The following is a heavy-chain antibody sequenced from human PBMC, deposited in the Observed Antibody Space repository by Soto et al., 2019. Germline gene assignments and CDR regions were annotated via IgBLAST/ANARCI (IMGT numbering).Heavy chain of an antibody. CDR1: GGSISPYF. D-gene: IGHD3-22*01. Sequence: SETLSLTCSVYGGSISPYFWSWIRKPAGKGLEWIGRIYYTGSTNYNPPLKSRVSMSLDRARNQISLKVNFLTAADTAVYYCAREGGYFDSSGSGVYHYYGVDVWGRGTTVTVSS. CDR2: IYYTGST. J-gene: IGHJ6*02. V-gene: IGHV4-4*07. CDR3: AREGGYFDSSGSGVYHYYGVDV.